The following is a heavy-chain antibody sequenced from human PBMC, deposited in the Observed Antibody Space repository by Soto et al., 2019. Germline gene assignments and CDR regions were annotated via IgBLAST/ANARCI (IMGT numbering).Heavy chain of an antibody. Sequence: GGSLRLSCAASGFTFDDYAMHWVRQAPGKGLEWVSGISWNSGSIGYADSVKGRFTISRDNAKNSLYLQMNSLRAEDTALYYCAKDIYAAAAGVFDYWGRGTLVTVSS. V-gene: IGHV3-9*01. CDR2: ISWNSGSI. CDR3: AKDIYAAAAGVFDY. J-gene: IGHJ4*02. D-gene: IGHD6-13*01. CDR1: GFTFDDYA.